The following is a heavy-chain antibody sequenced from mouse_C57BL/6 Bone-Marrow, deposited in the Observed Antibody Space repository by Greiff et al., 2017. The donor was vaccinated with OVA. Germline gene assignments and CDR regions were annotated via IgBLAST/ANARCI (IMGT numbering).Heavy chain of an antibody. D-gene: IGHD1-1*01. J-gene: IGHJ2*01. V-gene: IGHV5-9-1*02. CDR3: TREFTSGYFDY. CDR2: ISSGGDYI. CDR1: GFTFSSYA. Sequence: EVQLVESGEGLVKPGGSLKLSCAASGFTFSSYAMSWVRQTPGKRLVWVAYISSGGDYIYYADTVKGRFTISRDNARNTLYLQMSSLKSEDTAMYYCTREFTSGYFDYWGQGTTLTVSS.